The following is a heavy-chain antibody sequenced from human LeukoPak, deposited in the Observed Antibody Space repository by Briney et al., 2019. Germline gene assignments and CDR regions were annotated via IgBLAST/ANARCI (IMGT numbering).Heavy chain of an antibody. D-gene: IGHD2-15*01. V-gene: IGHV4-34*12. J-gene: IGHJ6*03. CDR1: GGSFSGYY. CDR2: IFYSGST. Sequence: SETLSLTCAVYGGSFSGYYWGWIRQPPGKGLEWIGNIFYSGSTYYSPSLRSRVTISVDTSKNQFSLKLSSVTAADTAVYYCARLGWYYYMDVWGKGTTVTISS. CDR3: ARLGWYYYMDV.